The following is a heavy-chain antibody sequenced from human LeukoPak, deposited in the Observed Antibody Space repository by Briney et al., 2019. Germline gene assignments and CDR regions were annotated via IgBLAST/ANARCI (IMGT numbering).Heavy chain of an antibody. D-gene: IGHD3-16*01. CDR2: IWYDGSNK. Sequence: GRSLRLSCAASGFTFSSYGMHWVRQAPGKGLEWVAVIWYDGSNKYYADSVKGRFTISRDNSKNTLYLQMNSLRAEDTAVYYCAKANPGLRLGELYYYFDYWDQGTLVTVSS. J-gene: IGHJ4*02. V-gene: IGHV3-33*06. CDR3: AKANPGLRLGELYYYFDY. CDR1: GFTFSSYG.